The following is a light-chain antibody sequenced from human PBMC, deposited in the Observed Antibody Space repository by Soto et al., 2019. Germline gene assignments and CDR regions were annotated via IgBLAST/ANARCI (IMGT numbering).Light chain of an antibody. CDR2: EVT. CDR1: SSDVGTYNY. CDR3: VSFTTSRSYA. Sequence: QSVLTQPASVSGSPGQSITISCTGSSSDVGTYNYVSWYQQHPGKAPKLIIYEVTNRPSGVSNRFSGSKSGNTASLTISGLRAEGEADYYCVSFTTSRSYAFGTGTKVTVL. V-gene: IGLV2-14*01. J-gene: IGLJ1*01.